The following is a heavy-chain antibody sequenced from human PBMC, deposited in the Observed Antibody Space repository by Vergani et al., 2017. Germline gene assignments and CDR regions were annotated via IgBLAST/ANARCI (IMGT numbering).Heavy chain of an antibody. V-gene: IGHV3-66*02. CDR1: SFSVSSHY. J-gene: IGHJ3*02. D-gene: IGHD4-17*01. CDR2: INIGGRT. Sequence: LAESGGGLVQPGGSLRLSCAASSFSVSSHYMTWVRQAPGKGLEWVSTINIGGRTSYADSVKGRLTLTRDDSKNTLHLQMNSLRPEDTAVYYCARGMTTETTDLDGFDIWGQGTMVSVSS. CDR3: ARGMTTETTDLDGFDI.